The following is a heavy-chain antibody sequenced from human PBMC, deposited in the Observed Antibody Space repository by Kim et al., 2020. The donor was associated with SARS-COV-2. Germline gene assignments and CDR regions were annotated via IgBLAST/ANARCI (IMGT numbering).Heavy chain of an antibody. V-gene: IGHV4-61*01. CDR2: GFYDGST. Sequence: SETLSLTCTVSGGSVNSHNYYWTWIRQAPGKGLEWIGFGFYDGSTKFNPSLKSRVTVSLDTSKNQFSLNLNSVSAADTAFYYCATDRYDKTFQYWGQGALVTFSS. CDR3: ATDRYDKTFQY. D-gene: IGHD3-10*01. J-gene: IGHJ4*02. CDR1: GGSVNSHNYY.